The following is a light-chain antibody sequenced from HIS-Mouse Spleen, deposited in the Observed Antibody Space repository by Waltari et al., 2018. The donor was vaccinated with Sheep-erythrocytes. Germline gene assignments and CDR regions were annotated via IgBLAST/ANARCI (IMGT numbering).Light chain of an antibody. Sequence: EIVLTQSPATLSLSPGERATLSCRASQSVSSYLAWYQQKPGQAPRLLIYDASNRATGIAARLSGSGSGTDYTLTISSLEPEEFAVYYCQKRSNWPPITFGQGTRLEIK. CDR3: QKRSNWPPIT. J-gene: IGKJ5*01. CDR2: DAS. V-gene: IGKV3-11*01. CDR1: QSVSSY.